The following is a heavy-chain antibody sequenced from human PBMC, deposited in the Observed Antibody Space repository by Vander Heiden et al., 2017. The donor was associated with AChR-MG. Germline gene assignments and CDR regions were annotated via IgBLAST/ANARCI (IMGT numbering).Heavy chain of an antibody. V-gene: IGHV1-69*08. CDR3: ARDPGARTG. J-gene: IGHJ4*02. Sequence: QAQLVQSGTEVRKPGSSVKLPCKASGGPFNTYTTNWVRQAPGHELEGMGRVVPILGSATYSQKFQGRATFTADKSTTTAYMELTSLTSDDTAVYYCARDPGARTGWCQGTLVTVSS. CDR1: GGPFNTYT. D-gene: IGHD3-10*01. CDR2: VVPILGSA.